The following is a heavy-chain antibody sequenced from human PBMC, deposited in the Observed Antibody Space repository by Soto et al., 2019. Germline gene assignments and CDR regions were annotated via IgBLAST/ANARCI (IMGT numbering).Heavy chain of an antibody. CDR3: AKDRIVVVPAAEYYFDY. Sequence: PGGSLRLSCAASGFTFSSYAMSWVRQAPGKGLEWVSAISGSGGSTYYADSVKGRFTISRDNSKNTLYLQMNSLRAEDTAVYYCAKDRIVVVPAAEYYFDYWGQGTLVTVSS. J-gene: IGHJ4*02. V-gene: IGHV3-23*01. CDR1: GFTFSSYA. D-gene: IGHD2-2*01. CDR2: ISGSGGST.